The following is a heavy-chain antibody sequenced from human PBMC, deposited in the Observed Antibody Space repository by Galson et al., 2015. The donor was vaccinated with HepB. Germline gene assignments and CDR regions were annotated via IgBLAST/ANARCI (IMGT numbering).Heavy chain of an antibody. CDR2: IHYSGST. J-gene: IGHJ4*02. Sequence: SETLSLTCTVSGGSISRSSYYWSWIRQPPGKRLEWIGNIHYSGSTYYNPSLKSRVTISVDTSNNQFSLKLSSVTAADTAVYYCARDGDPGMGDYWGQGTLVTVSS. D-gene: IGHD1-14*01. V-gene: IGHV4-39*07. CDR3: ARDGDPGMGDY. CDR1: GGSISRSSYY.